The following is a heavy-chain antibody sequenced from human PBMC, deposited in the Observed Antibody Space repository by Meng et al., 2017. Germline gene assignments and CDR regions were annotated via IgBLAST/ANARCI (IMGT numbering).Heavy chain of an antibody. CDR3: LDEAPRSDY. J-gene: IGHJ4*02. V-gene: IGHV3-74*01. Sequence: EVVLVVYWGGLVLPGGSLRLSCAASGFTFNNYWMHWVRQVPGKGLVWVSRISGDGSITNYADSVKGRFTISRDNAKNTLYLQMNSLRPEDTAVYYCLDEAPRSDYWGQGSLVTVSS. CDR2: ISGDGSIT. CDR1: GFTFNNYW. D-gene: IGHD1-1*01.